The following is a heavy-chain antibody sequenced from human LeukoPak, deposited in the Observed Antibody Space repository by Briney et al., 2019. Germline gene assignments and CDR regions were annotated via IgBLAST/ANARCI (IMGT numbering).Heavy chain of an antibody. CDR2: IYHSGST. CDR3: ARDCGDGYNSYFDY. D-gene: IGHD5-24*01. V-gene: IGHV4-38-2*02. J-gene: IGHJ4*02. Sequence: SETLSFTCTVSGYSISSGYYWGWIRQPPGKGLEWIGSIYHSGSTYYNPSLKSRVTISVDKSKTQFSLKLSSVTAADTAVYYCARDCGDGYNSYFDYWGQGTLVTVSS. CDR1: GYSISSGYY.